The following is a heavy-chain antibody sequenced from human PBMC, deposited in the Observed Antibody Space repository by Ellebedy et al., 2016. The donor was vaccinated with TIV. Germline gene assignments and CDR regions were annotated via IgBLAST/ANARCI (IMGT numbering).Heavy chain of an antibody. J-gene: IGHJ5*02. CDR1: GYTFTSYD. V-gene: IGHV1-8*01. CDR3: ARAKSGSSNWFDP. Sequence: ASVKVSCKASGYTFTSYDINWLRQATGQGLEWMGWMDPNSGSTGYAQKFQGRVTMTRNTSISTAYMELSSLRSEDTAVYYCARAKSGSSNWFDPWGQGTLVTVSS. D-gene: IGHD1-26*01. CDR2: MDPNSGST.